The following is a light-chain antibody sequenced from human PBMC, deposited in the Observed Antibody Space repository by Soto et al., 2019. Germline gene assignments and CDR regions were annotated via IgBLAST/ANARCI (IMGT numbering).Light chain of an antibody. V-gene: IGLV2-14*01. CDR3: SSYTSSSTIV. J-gene: IGLJ1*01. CDR2: EVS. Sequence: QSVLTQPASVSGSPGQSITISCTGTSSDVGGYNYVSWYQQHPGKAPKLMIYEVSNRPSGVSNRFSGSKSGNTASLTLSGLQAEDEADYYCSSYTSSSTIVFGTGTKVTVL. CDR1: SSDVGGYNY.